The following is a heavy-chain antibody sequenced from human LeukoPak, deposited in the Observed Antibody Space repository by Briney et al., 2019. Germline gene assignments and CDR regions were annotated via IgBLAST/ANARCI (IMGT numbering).Heavy chain of an antibody. J-gene: IGHJ4*02. CDR1: GFTFSSYS. V-gene: IGHV3-48*01. CDR3: AREHDYDFDY. D-gene: IGHD4-17*01. CDR2: ISSSSSTI. Sequence: GGSLRLSCAASGFTFSSYSMTWVRQAPGKGLEWVSYISSSSSTIYYADSVKGRFTISRDNAKNSLYLQMNSLRAEDTAVYYCAREHDYDFDYWGQGTLVTVSS.